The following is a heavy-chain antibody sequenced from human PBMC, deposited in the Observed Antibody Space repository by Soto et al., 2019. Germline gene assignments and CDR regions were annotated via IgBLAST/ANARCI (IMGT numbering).Heavy chain of an antibody. CDR3: ARHTVLGGTMVRGKGFDY. J-gene: IGHJ4*02. D-gene: IGHD3-10*01. Sequence: QVQLQQWGAGLLKPSETLSLTCAVYGGSFSGYYWSWIRQPPGKGLEWIGEINHSGSTNYNPSLKSRVTISVDTSKNQFSLKLSSVNVADTAVYYCARHTVLGGTMVRGKGFDYWGQGTLVTVSS. CDR2: INHSGST. V-gene: IGHV4-34*01. CDR1: GGSFSGYY.